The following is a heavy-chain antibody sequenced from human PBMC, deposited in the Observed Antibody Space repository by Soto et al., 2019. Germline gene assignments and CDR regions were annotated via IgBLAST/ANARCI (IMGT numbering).Heavy chain of an antibody. V-gene: IGHV3-33*01. CDR3: AREPEDLTSNFDY. Sequence: GGSLRLSCEESGFTFNTYSMHWVRQPPGKGLEWLAAIWYDGTQKYYADSVKGRFIISRDNSKKTLYLEMNSLRAEDTAVYYCAREPEDLTSNFDYGGQETLVTAPS. J-gene: IGHJ4*02. CDR2: IWYDGTQK. CDR1: GFTFNTYS.